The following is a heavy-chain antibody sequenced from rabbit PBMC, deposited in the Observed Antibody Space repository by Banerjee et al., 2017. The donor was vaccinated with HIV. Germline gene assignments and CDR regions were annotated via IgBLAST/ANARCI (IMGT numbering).Heavy chain of an antibody. D-gene: IGHD6-1*01. Sequence: QLVESRGGLVTPGESLKLFCNISGFTISSSYWMCWVRQAPGKGLEWIGCIATGDGATYYASWVNGRFTISRENTQNTLYLQLNSLTAADTATYFCARGDYGYGDSTYPYAKLYNGMDLWGPGTLVTVS. V-gene: IGHV1S7*01. CDR2: IATGDGAT. CDR1: GFTISSSY. CDR3: ARGDYGYGDSTYPYAKLYNGMDL. J-gene: IGHJ6*01.